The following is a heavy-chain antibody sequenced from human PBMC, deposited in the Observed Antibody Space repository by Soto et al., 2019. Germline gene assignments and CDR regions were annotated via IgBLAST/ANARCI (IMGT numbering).Heavy chain of an antibody. J-gene: IGHJ4*02. D-gene: IGHD6-13*01. V-gene: IGHV4-4*07. Sequence: SETLSLTCTVSGGSISSFYWSWIRQPAGKGLEWIGRIYSGGRNNYNPPLKSRVTMSVDTSKNQFSLRLSSVTAADTAMYYCARGSSRWDYWGQGTLVTVSS. CDR3: ARGSSRWDY. CDR2: IYSGGRN. CDR1: GGSISSFY.